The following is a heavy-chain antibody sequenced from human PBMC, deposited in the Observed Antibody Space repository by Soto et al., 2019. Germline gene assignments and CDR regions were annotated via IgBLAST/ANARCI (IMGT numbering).Heavy chain of an antibody. D-gene: IGHD3-22*01. V-gene: IGHV4-31*03. J-gene: IGHJ3*02. Sequence: QVHLQESGPGLVKPSQTLSLTCTVSGGSISTAGYYWSWVRQHPGKGLEWIGYIYYSGNTYYNPSLKTRLTISVHTSKNQSSLKLSSVTAADTAVYYCARRYHYDTSGYRNAFDIWGQGTMVTVSS. CDR1: GGSISTAGYY. CDR2: IYYSGNT. CDR3: ARRYHYDTSGYRNAFDI.